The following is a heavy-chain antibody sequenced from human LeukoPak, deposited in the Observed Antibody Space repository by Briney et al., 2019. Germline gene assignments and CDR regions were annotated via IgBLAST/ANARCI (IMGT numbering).Heavy chain of an antibody. J-gene: IGHJ4*02. CDR3: ARGRKGYYFDY. Sequence: SETLSLTCTVSGGSISSYYWSWIRQPPGKGLEWIGYIYYSGSTNYNPSLKSRVTISVDTSKNQFSLKLSSVTAADTAMYYCARGRKGYYFDYWGQGTLVTVSS. V-gene: IGHV4-59*08. D-gene: IGHD1-14*01. CDR1: GGSISSYY. CDR2: IYYSGST.